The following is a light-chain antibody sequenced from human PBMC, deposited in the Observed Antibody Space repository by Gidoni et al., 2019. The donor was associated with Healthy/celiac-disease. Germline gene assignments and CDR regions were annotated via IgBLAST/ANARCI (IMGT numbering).Light chain of an antibody. CDR3: CSYAGSSTYY. V-gene: IGLV2-23*01. Sequence: QSARTQPASVSGSPGQSITISCTGTSREVGSYKLVSWYPQHPGKAPKLMIYEGSKRPSGVSNRFSGSKSGNTASLTISGLQAEDEADYYCCSYAGSSTYYVGTGTKVTVL. CDR1: SREVGSYKL. CDR2: EGS. J-gene: IGLJ1*01.